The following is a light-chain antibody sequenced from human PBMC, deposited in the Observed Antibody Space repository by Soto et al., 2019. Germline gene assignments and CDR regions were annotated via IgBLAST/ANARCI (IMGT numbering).Light chain of an antibody. CDR1: SSDVGLYNY. CDR2: DVS. CDR3: CSYAGSYTYV. Sequence: QSALTQPASVSGSPGQSITISCTGTSSDVGLYNYVSWYQQHPGKAPKFMIYDVSQRPSGVPARFSGSKSGNTASLTISGLQAEDEADYYCCSYAGSYTYVFGTGTKLTVL. J-gene: IGLJ1*01. V-gene: IGLV2-11*01.